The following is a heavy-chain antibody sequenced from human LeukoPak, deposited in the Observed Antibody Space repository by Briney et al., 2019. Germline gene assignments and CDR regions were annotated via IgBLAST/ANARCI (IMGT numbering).Heavy chain of an antibody. V-gene: IGHV3-7*05. CDR3: AKLPYGDYNHH. D-gene: IGHD4-17*01. Sequence: GGSLRLSCAASGFTFSSYWMSWVRQAPGQGLEWVANIKPDGSDKYYVDSVKGRFTISRDNAKNSLYLQMDSLRAEDTAVYYCAKLPYGDYNHHWGQGTLVTVSS. CDR2: IKPDGSDK. CDR1: GFTFSSYW. J-gene: IGHJ5*02.